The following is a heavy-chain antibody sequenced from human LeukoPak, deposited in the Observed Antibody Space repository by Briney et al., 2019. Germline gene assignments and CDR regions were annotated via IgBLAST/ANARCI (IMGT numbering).Heavy chain of an antibody. D-gene: IGHD6-13*01. J-gene: IGHJ1*01. V-gene: IGHV4-4*07. CDR2: IYTSGST. CDR1: GGSISSYY. CDR3: ARDGTSSSWYVYFQH. Sequence: PSETLSLTCTVSGGSISSYYWSWIRQPAGKGLEWIGRIYTSGSTNYNPSLKSRVTMSVDTSKNRFSLKLSSVTAADTAVYYCARDGTSSSWYVYFQHWGQGTLVTVSS.